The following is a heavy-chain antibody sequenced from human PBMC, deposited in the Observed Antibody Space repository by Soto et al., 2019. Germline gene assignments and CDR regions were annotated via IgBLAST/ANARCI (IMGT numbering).Heavy chain of an antibody. CDR3: ARITIDSPFRLRFREWFFHX. CDR1: GYTFTGYY. D-gene: IGHD3-3*01. CDR2: INPNSGGT. J-gene: IGHJ4*02. Sequence: GASVKVSCKASGYTFTGYYMHWVRQAPGQGLEWMGLINPNSGGTNYAQKFQGSVTMTRDTSISTAYMELSRLRSYDTAVYYCARITIDSPFRLRFREWFFHXWGQGTLFTVSX. V-gene: IGHV1-2*02.